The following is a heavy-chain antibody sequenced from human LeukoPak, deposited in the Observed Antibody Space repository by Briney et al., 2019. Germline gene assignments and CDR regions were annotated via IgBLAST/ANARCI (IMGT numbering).Heavy chain of an antibody. J-gene: IGHJ6*02. CDR1: GFIFSNYG. D-gene: IGHD3-10*01. CDR3: VRGSGAYYYDMDV. CDR2: IWNDGRNK. V-gene: IGHV3-33*01. Sequence: QTGGSLRLSCVASGFIFSNYGMNWVRQAPGKGLEWVAVIWNDGRNKYYADFVKGRFTISRDNSKNTPYLQMNSLRVEDTAVYYCVRGSGAYYYDMDVWGQGTTVTVSS.